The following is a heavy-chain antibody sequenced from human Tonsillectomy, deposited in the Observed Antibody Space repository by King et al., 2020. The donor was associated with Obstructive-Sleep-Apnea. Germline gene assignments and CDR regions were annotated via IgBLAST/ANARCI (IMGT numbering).Heavy chain of an antibody. CDR2: IKSKTDAGTT. J-gene: IGHJ6*02. CDR1: GFTFSNAW. V-gene: IGHV3-15*01. Sequence: VQLVESGGGLVKPGGSLRLSCAASGFTFSNAWMSWVRQAPGKGLEWVGRIKSKTDAGTTAYAAPVRGKITIPRDDSKNTLYLQMNSLKTEDTAVYYCSTEMQASSGLDYYYFYGMDVWGQGTTVTVSS. D-gene: IGHD6-19*01. CDR3: STEMQASSGLDYYYFYGMDV.